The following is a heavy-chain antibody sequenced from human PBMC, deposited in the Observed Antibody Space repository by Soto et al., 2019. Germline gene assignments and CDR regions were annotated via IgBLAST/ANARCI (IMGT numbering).Heavy chain of an antibody. Sequence: EVQLLESGGGLVQPGGSLRLSCTASGFTFNRHAMTWVRQAPGKGLEWVSGLSDSGGSIYYADSVKGRFTVSSDNSMNTLYLQMNTLRCEDTAIYYCAKVSSSWYAGFFDLWGQGTLFTVSS. CDR1: GFTFNRHA. CDR2: LSDSGGSI. J-gene: IGHJ4*02. D-gene: IGHD6-13*01. CDR3: AKVSSSWYAGFFDL. V-gene: IGHV3-23*01.